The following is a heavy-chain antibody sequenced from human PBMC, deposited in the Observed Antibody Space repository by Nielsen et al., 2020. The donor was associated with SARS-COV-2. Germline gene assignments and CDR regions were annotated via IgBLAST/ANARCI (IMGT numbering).Heavy chain of an antibody. Sequence: GGSLRLSCAASGFTFSSYEMNWVRQAPGKGLEWVSYISSSGSTIYYADSVKGRFTISRDNAKNSLYLQMNSLRAEDTAVYYCARASYSSSSTPHFDYWGQGTLVTVSS. D-gene: IGHD6-13*01. CDR2: ISSSGSTI. CDR1: GFTFSSYE. J-gene: IGHJ4*02. V-gene: IGHV3-48*03. CDR3: ARASYSSSSTPHFDY.